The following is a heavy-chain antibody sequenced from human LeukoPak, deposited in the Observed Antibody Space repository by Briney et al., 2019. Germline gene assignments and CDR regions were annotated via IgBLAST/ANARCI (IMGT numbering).Heavy chain of an antibody. Sequence: GGSLRLPCAASGFTFSSYAMSWVRQAPGKGLEWVSAISGSGGSTYHADSVKGRFTISRDNSKNTLYLQMNSLRAEDTAVYYCAGPHITIFYYWGQGTLVTVSS. CDR2: ISGSGGST. CDR1: GFTFSSYA. D-gene: IGHD3-3*01. J-gene: IGHJ4*02. CDR3: AGPHITIFYY. V-gene: IGHV3-23*01.